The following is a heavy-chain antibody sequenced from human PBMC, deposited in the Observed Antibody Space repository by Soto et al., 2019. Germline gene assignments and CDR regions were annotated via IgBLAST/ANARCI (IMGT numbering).Heavy chain of an antibody. Sequence: QVQLVQSGAEVKKPGASVKVSCKASGYTFTSYDINWVRQATGQGLEWVGWMNPDSGNTVYAQKFQGRVPMPRNTSISTTYMELSSLRSEDTAVYYCARGKGHTAMANWFDPWGQGTLVTVSS. V-gene: IGHV1-8*01. CDR2: MNPDSGNT. CDR3: ARGKGHTAMANWFDP. J-gene: IGHJ5*02. D-gene: IGHD5-18*01. CDR1: GYTFTSYD.